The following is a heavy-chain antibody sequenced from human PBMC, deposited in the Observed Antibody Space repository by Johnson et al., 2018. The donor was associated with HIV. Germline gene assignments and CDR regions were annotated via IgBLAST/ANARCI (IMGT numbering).Heavy chain of an antibody. CDR3: ARIATADDDAFDI. Sequence: QVQLVESGGGVVQPGGSLRLSCAASGFTFSSYAMHWVRQAPGKGLEWVAFIRYDGINKYYADSVKGRFTISRDNSKNTQYLQMNSLRAEDTALYYCARIATADDDAFDIWGQGTTVTVSS. D-gene: IGHD3-16*02. V-gene: IGHV3-30*02. CDR2: IRYDGINK. J-gene: IGHJ3*02. CDR1: GFTFSSYA.